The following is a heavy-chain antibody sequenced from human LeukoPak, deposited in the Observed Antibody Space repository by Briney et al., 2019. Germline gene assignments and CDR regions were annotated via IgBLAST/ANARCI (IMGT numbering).Heavy chain of an antibody. D-gene: IGHD2-21*02. V-gene: IGHV4-4*09. Sequence: PSETLSLTCSVSGGSISGHYWSWVRQPPGKELEWIGYIFITGNTIYNPSLSSRVTMSLDTSKNQISLKLSSVTAADTAVYYCARFAYCGTGCWYYFDFWGRGMLVTVSS. J-gene: IGHJ4*02. CDR1: GGSISGHY. CDR2: IFITGNT. CDR3: ARFAYCGTGCWYYFDF.